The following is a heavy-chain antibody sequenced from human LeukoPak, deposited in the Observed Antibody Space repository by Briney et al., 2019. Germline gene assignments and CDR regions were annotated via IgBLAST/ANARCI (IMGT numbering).Heavy chain of an antibody. CDR1: GFTFGSYA. CDR3: AKARGSGSYYTDY. V-gene: IGHV3-23*01. CDR2: ISGSGGST. Sequence: GSLRLSCSASGFTFGSYAMSWVRPATGEGLEWGSAISGSGGSTYYADSVKGRFTISRDNSKNTLYLQMNSLRAEDTAVYYCAKARGSGSYYTDYWGQGTLVTVSS. J-gene: IGHJ4*02. D-gene: IGHD3-10*01.